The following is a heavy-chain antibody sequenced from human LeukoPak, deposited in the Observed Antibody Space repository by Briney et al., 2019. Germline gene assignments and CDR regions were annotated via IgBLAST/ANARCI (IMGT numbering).Heavy chain of an antibody. Sequence: GGSLRLSCAASGFTVSSNYMSWVRQAPGKGLEWVANIKQDGSEKYYVDSVKGRFTISRDNAKNSLYLQMNSLRAEDTAVYYCARELPITYYYDSSGYPDYWGQGTLVTVSS. CDR2: IKQDGSEK. CDR1: GFTVSSNY. D-gene: IGHD3-22*01. CDR3: ARELPITYYYDSSGYPDY. V-gene: IGHV3-7*01. J-gene: IGHJ4*02.